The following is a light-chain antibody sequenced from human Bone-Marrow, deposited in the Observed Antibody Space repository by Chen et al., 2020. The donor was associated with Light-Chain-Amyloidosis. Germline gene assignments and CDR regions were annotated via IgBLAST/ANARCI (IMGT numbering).Light chain of an antibody. CDR1: DLPTKY. CDR2: RDT. V-gene: IGLV3-25*03. J-gene: IGLJ2*01. CDR3: QSADSSGTYEVI. Sequence: ELIQPPSVSVSPGQTARITCSGDDLPTKYAYWYQQKPGQAPVLVIHRDTERPSGISERFSGSSSGTTATLTISGVQAEDEADYHCQSADSSGTYEVIFGGGTKLTVL.